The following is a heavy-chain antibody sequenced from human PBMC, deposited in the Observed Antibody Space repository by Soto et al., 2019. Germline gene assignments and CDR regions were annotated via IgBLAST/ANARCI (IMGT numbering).Heavy chain of an antibody. CDR2: INPGSGVT. Sequence: EASVKVSCKVSGYSFTKYHMHWVRQAPGQGLEWMGWINPGSGVTNQAQKFQGRVTMTRDTSITTTYMELNSLTSDDTAVYYCARVAGHKNARFDTWGQGALVTVSS. J-gene: IGHJ4*02. D-gene: IGHD1-1*01. CDR1: GYSFTKYH. CDR3: ARVAGHKNARFDT. V-gene: IGHV1-2*02.